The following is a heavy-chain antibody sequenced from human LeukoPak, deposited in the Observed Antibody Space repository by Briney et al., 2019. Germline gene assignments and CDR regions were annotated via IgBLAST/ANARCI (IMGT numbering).Heavy chain of an antibody. J-gene: IGHJ4*02. Sequence: GGSLRLTCAASGFNLSSTAMNWVRQAPEKGLEWVSVLGGSGGAPYYADSVKGRFTISRDSSRNTVFLQMNCLRAEDTAVYYCAKGATGTGWSQFDNWGQGTLVTVSS. CDR3: AKGATGTGWSQFDN. V-gene: IGHV3-23*01. CDR2: LGGSGGAP. D-gene: IGHD6-19*01. CDR1: GFNLSSTA.